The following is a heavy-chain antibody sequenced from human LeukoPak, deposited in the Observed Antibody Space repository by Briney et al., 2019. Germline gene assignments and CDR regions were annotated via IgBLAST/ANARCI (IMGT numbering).Heavy chain of an antibody. V-gene: IGHV4-59*01. CDR3: ARGSRELYYFDY. D-gene: IGHD1-7*01. J-gene: IGHJ4*02. CDR1: GGSISGYY. CDR2: IYYSGST. Sequence: SETLSLTCTVSGGSISGYYWSWIRQPPGKGLEGIGYIYYSGSTKYNPSLKSRVTISVDASKTQFSLKLNSVTAADTAVYYCARGSRELYYFDYWGQGTLVTVSS.